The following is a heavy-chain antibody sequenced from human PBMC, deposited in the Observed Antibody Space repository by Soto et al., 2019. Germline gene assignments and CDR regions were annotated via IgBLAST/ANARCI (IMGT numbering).Heavy chain of an antibody. CDR2: ISSSSSYT. J-gene: IGHJ4*02. CDR1: GFTFSDYY. D-gene: IGHD3-10*01. Sequence: QVQLVESGGGLVKPGGSLRLSCAASGFTFSDYYMSWIRQAPGKGLEWVSYISSSSSYTNYADSVKGRFTISRDNAKNSLYLQMNSMRAEDTAVYYCARSGDFDPFDYWGQGTLVTVSS. CDR3: ARSGDFDPFDY. V-gene: IGHV3-11*06.